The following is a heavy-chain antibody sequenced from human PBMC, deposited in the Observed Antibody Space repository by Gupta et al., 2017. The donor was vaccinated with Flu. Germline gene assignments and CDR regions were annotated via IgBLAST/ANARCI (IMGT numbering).Heavy chain of an antibody. D-gene: IGHD1-26*01. V-gene: IGHV3-23*01. CDR2: ISGRGDIT. Sequence: SNYAMTWVRQAPGKGLEWVSAISGRGDITYYADSVKGRFTISRDNSKNTLYLQMNSLRAEDTAVYYCAKDRGGSYYGGDYWGQGTLVTVSS. CDR1: SNYA. CDR3: AKDRGGSYYGGDY. J-gene: IGHJ4*02.